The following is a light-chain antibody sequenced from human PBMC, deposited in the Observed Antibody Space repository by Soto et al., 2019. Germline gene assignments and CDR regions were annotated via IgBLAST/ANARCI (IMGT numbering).Light chain of an antibody. J-gene: IGKJ2*01. CDR2: GAS. CDR1: QSVSSK. V-gene: IGKV3-15*01. Sequence: EIVMTQSPATLSVSPGERATLSCRASQSVSSKLAWYQQKPGQAPRLLINGASTRATCIPARFSGSGSGTEFTLTISSLQSEDFAVYYCQQYNNWPRTFGQGTKLEIK. CDR3: QQYNNWPRT.